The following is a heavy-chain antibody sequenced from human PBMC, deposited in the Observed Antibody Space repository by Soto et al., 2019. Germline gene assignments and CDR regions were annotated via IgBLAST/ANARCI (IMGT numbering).Heavy chain of an antibody. V-gene: IGHV1-8*01. Sequence: ASVNVSCKASGDTFTTYDINWVRQATGHGLEWMGWLNPNNGNLGYAQRSQGRVTMTRDTAIRTAHMEVSSLRSDDTDVYYCARGRASGSYYLLDYWGQGTLVTVSS. CDR1: GDTFTTYD. D-gene: IGHD3-10*01. CDR2: LNPNNGNL. CDR3: ARGRASGSYYLLDY. J-gene: IGHJ4*02.